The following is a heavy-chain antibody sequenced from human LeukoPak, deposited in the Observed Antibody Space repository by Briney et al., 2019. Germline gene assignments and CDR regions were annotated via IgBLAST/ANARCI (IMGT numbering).Heavy chain of an antibody. CDR1: GFLLKDYW. J-gene: IGHJ5*01. V-gene: IGHV3-7*01. CDR3: ARERGTAADGTVGWRDS. D-gene: IGHD6-13*01. Sequence: PGGSLSLSCAASGFLLKDYWMGWVRQPPGKGLEWVASIKVAGSEKQYVAFVKGRITISRDNARNSLYLQMNSLRPEDTALYYCARERGTAADGTVGWRDSWGQGTLVSVS. CDR2: IKVAGSEK.